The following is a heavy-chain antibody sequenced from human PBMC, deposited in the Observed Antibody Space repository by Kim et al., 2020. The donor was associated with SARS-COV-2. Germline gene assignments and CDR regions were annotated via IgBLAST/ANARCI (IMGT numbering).Heavy chain of an antibody. J-gene: IGHJ6*02. V-gene: IGHV4-34*01. CDR2: INHSGST. CDR1: GGSFSGYY. Sequence: SETLSLTYAVYGGSFSGYYWSWIRQPPGKGLEWIGEINHSGSTNYNPSLKSRVTISVDTSKNQFSLKLSSVTAADTAVYYCARVEGYSSSSGRSYGMDVWGQGTTVTVSS. CDR3: ARVEGYSSSSGRSYGMDV. D-gene: IGHD6-6*01.